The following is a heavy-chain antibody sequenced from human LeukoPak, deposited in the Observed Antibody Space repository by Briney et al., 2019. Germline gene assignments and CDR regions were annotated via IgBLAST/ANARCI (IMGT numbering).Heavy chain of an antibody. CDR3: ARERASGSYEKAPPIDL. J-gene: IGHJ5*02. V-gene: IGHV3-7*01. CDR2: IKQDGSET. Sequence: GGSLRLSCAASGFTFRSYWMTWVRQAPGKGLEWVGNIKQDGSETYYVDSVRGRYTISRDNAKNSLYLLMNSLRAEDTAVYFCARERASGSYEKAPPIDLWGQGTPVTASS. CDR1: GFTFRSYW. D-gene: IGHD3-10*01.